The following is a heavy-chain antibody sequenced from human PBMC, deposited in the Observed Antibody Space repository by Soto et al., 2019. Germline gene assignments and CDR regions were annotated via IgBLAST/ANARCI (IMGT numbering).Heavy chain of an antibody. CDR2: MNPNSGGT. D-gene: IGHD2-15*01. CDR3: ARVAVAARPRWYNWFDP. V-gene: IGHV1-8*01. Sequence: QEQLVQSGAEVKKPGASVKVSCKTSGYTFTDYDINWVRQATGQGLEWIGWMNPNSGGTGYAQKCQGRITMTRSASLSTAYLELSSLRSEDTAVYYCARVAVAARPRWYNWFDPWGQGTLVTVSS. J-gene: IGHJ5*02. CDR1: GYTFTDYD.